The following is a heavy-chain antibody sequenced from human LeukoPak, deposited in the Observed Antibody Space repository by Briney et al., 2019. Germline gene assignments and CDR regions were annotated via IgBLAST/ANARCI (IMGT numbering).Heavy chain of an antibody. Sequence: GGSLRLSCAASGFTFNTYGMHWVRQAPGKGPEWAAFIWFDGSNKYYADSVKGRLTISRDNSKNTLYLQLNSLRFEDTAVYYCAKARDITGPMIVANLDYWGQGALVTVSS. CDR1: GFTFNTYG. D-gene: IGHD3-22*01. CDR3: AKARDITGPMIVANLDY. CDR2: IWFDGSNK. J-gene: IGHJ4*02. V-gene: IGHV3-30*02.